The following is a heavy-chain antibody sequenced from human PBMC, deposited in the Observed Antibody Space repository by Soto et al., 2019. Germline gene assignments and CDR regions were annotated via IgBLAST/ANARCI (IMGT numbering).Heavy chain of an antibody. D-gene: IGHD6-6*01. V-gene: IGHV1-18*01. CDR3: ARDRRSSHDFDY. CDR2: ISAYNGNT. J-gene: IGHJ4*02. CDR1: GYAFTSYA. Sequence: GASVKVSCKAPGYAFTSYAISWVRQAPGQGLEWMGWISAYNGNTNYAQKLQGRVTMTTDTSTSTAYMELRSLRSDDTAVYYCARDRRSSHDFDYWGQGTLVTVSS.